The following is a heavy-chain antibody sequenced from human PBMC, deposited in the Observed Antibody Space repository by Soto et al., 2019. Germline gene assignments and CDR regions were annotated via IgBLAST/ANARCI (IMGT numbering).Heavy chain of an antibody. CDR1: GDSVSSNSAA. Sequence: SQTLSLTCAISGDSVSSNSAAWNWIRQSPSRGLEWLGRTYYRSKWYNDYAVSVKSRITINPDTSKNQFSLQLNSVTPEDTAVYYCARDKGGKLPLPGYYYGMDVWGQGTTVTVSS. V-gene: IGHV6-1*01. CDR3: ARDKGGKLPLPGYYYGMDV. D-gene: IGHD2-15*01. J-gene: IGHJ6*02. CDR2: TYYRSKWYN.